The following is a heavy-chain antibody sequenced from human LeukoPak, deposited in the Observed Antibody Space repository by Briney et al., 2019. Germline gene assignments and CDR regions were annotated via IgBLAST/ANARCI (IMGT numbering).Heavy chain of an antibody. CDR1: GGSLSSYY. V-gene: IGHV4-59*01. J-gene: IGHJ4*02. CDR2: IYYSGST. CDR3: VRGGPYLVVTAPWDY. D-gene: IGHD2-21*02. Sequence: PSETLSLTCTVSGGSLSSYYWSWTRQPPGKGLEWIGYIYYSGSTNYNPSLKSRVTISVDTSKNQFSLKLSSVTAADTAVYYCVRGGPYLVVTAPWDYWGQGTLVTVSS.